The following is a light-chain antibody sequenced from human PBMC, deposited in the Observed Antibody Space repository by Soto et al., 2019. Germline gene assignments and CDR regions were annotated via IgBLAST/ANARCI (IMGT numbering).Light chain of an antibody. Sequence: EVVLTQSPGTVSLSPGERATLSCRASQSVTSNYLAWYQQKPGQAPRLLIYAASSRATGIPDRFSGSGCGTDYSLTISRMEPEDFAVYYCQQYGSSLTWTFGQGTKVEIK. J-gene: IGKJ1*01. CDR1: QSVTSNY. V-gene: IGKV3-20*01. CDR3: QQYGSSLTWT. CDR2: AAS.